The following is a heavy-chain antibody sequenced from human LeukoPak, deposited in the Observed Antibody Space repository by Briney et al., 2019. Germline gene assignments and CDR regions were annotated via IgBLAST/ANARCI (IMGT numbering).Heavy chain of an antibody. CDR3: ARGDYGGNSGLGFDY. CDR2: INPSGGST. D-gene: IGHD4-23*01. V-gene: IGHV1-46*01. Sequence: ASVKVSCKASGYTFTSYYMHWVRQAPGQGLEWMGIINPSGGSTSYAQKFQGRVTMTRDTSTSTVYMELSSLRSEGTAVYYCARGDYGGNSGLGFDYWGQGTLVTVSS. CDR1: GYTFTSYY. J-gene: IGHJ4*02.